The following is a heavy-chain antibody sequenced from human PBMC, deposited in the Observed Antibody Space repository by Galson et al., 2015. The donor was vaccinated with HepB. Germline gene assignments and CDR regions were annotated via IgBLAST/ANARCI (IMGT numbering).Heavy chain of an antibody. CDR1: GGTFSSYT. D-gene: IGHD3-22*01. V-gene: IGHV1-69*02. Sequence: SVKVSCKASGGTFSSYTISWVRQAPGQGLEWMGRIIPILGIANYAQKFQGRVTITADKSTATAYMELSSLGSEDTAVYYCARTYHYDSSGRFDYWGQGTLVTVSS. CDR3: ARTYHYDSSGRFDY. J-gene: IGHJ4*02. CDR2: IIPILGIA.